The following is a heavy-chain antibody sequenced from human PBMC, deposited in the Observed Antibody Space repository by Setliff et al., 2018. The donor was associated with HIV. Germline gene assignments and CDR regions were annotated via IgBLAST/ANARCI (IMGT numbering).Heavy chain of an antibody. CDR1: GFDFNRYW. V-gene: IGHV3-7*05. CDR3: ARDRWFSNNWYSDY. D-gene: IGHD6-13*01. Sequence: GGSLRLSCAASGFDFNRYWMTWVRQAPGKGLEWVANIKQDGSVKNYVDSVRGRFTISRDNAENSLFLQMTGLRPEDTAMYYCARDRWFSNNWYSDYWGQGTLVTVSS. J-gene: IGHJ4*02. CDR2: IKQDGSVK.